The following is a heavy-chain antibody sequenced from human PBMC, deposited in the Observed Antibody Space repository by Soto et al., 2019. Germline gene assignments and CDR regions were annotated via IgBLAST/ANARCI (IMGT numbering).Heavy chain of an antibody. CDR3: ARDAPRLVLFQH. CDR2: IIPILGIA. J-gene: IGHJ1*01. V-gene: IGHV1-69*08. CDR1: GGTFSSYT. D-gene: IGHD6-19*01. Sequence: HVQLVQSGAEVKKPGSSVKVSCKASGGTFSSYTISWVRQAPGQGLEWMGRIIPILGIANYAQKFQGRVTITADKSTSTAYMELSSLRSEDTAVYYCARDAPRLVLFQHWGQGTLVTVSS.